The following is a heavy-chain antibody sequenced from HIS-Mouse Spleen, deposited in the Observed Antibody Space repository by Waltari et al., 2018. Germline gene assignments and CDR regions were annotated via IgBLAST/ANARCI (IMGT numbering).Heavy chain of an antibody. CDR1: GFSLSTRRVG. D-gene: IGHD3-3*01. Sequence: TTLNESGPTPVQLTQTLTLTCAFPGFSLSTRRVGVGWIRQPSGRALGWLALIYWKEGKSYSPSLKSRLTITKDTSKNQVVLTMTNMDPVDTATYYCAHSLVTIVGVVIALREYYVDYWGQGTLVTVSS. J-gene: IGHJ4*02. CDR2: IYWKEGK. V-gene: IGHV2-5*01. CDR3: AHSLVTIVGVVIALREYYVDY.